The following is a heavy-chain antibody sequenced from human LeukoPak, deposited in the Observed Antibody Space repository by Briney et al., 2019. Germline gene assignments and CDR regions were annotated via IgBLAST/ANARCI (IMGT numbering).Heavy chain of an antibody. CDR3: TREYSSGWYLSDY. CDR1: GFTFGDYA. Sequence: GGSLRLSCTASGFTFGDYAMSWFRQAPGKGLEWVGFIRSKAYGGTTEYAASVKGRFTISRDDSKSIAYLQMNSLETEDTAVYYCTREYSSGWYLSDYWGQGTLVTVSS. J-gene: IGHJ4*02. D-gene: IGHD6-19*01. CDR2: IRSKAYGGTT. V-gene: IGHV3-49*03.